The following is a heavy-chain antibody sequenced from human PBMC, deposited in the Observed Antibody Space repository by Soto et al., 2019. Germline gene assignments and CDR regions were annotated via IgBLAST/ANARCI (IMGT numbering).Heavy chain of an antibody. CDR3: ARQVVSISCCPFDP. CDR1: GFTFSDYY. Sequence: QVQLVESGGGLVKPGGSLRLSCAVSGFTFSDYYMSWIRQAPGKGLEWVSYISSSGSTIYYADSVKGRFTISRDNSKKSLYLQMNSLRAEDTAVYYCARQVVSISCCPFDPWGQGTLVTVSS. CDR2: ISSSGSTI. D-gene: IGHD2-2*01. V-gene: IGHV3-11*01. J-gene: IGHJ5*02.